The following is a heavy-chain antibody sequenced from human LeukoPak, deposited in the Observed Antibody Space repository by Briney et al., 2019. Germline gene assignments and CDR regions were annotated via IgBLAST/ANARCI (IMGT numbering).Heavy chain of an antibody. Sequence: GGSLRLSCAASGFTVSSNYMSWVRQAPGKGLEWVSVIYSGGSTYYADSVKGRFTISRDNSKNTLYLQMNSLRAEDTAVYYCARGEYSYFSSRGWFDPWGQGTLVTVSS. D-gene: IGHD5-18*01. J-gene: IGHJ5*02. CDR3: ARGEYSYFSSRGWFDP. CDR2: IYSGGST. V-gene: IGHV3-66*01. CDR1: GFTVSSNY.